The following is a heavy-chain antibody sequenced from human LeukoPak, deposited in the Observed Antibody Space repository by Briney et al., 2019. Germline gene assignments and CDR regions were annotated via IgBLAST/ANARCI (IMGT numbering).Heavy chain of an antibody. J-gene: IGHJ5*02. Sequence: ASVKVSCKASGYTFTGYYMHWVRQATGQGLEWMGWMNPNSGNTGYAQKFQGRVTMTRNTSISTAYMELSSLRSEDTAVYYCASEYMTTVTTVPWGQGTLVTVSS. V-gene: IGHV1-8*02. CDR3: ASEYMTTVTTVP. D-gene: IGHD4-17*01. CDR1: GYTFTGYY. CDR2: MNPNSGNT.